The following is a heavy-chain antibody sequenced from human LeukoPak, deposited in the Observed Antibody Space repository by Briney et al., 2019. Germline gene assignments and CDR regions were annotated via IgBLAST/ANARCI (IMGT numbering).Heavy chain of an antibody. D-gene: IGHD3-16*02. Sequence: PGGSLRLSCAASGFTFSSYSMNWVRQAPGKGLEWVSYISSSSSTIYYADSVKGRFTISRDNAKNSLYLQMNSLRAEDTAVYYCARAGRLRLGELSLYRFEDPRDYFDYWGQGTLVTVSS. J-gene: IGHJ4*02. CDR2: ISSSSSTI. CDR3: ARAGRLRLGELSLYRFEDPRDYFDY. V-gene: IGHV3-48*01. CDR1: GFTFSSYS.